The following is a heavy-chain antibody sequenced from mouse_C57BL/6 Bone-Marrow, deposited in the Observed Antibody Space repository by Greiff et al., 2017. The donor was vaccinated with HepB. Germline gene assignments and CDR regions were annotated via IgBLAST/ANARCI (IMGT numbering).Heavy chain of an antibody. CDR1: GFTFSSYA. CDR3: ARDYGSSWKAMDY. CDR2: ISDGGSYT. V-gene: IGHV5-4*01. Sequence: EVKLVESGGGLVKPGGSLKLSCAASGFTFSSYAMSWVRQTPEKRLEWVATISDGGSYTYYPDNVKGRFTISRDNAKNNLYLQMSHLKSEDTAMYYCARDYGSSWKAMDYWGQGTSVTVSS. D-gene: IGHD1-1*01. J-gene: IGHJ4*01.